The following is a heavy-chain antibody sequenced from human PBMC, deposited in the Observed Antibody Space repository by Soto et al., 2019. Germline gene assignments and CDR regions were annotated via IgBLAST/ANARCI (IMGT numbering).Heavy chain of an antibody. D-gene: IGHD3-16*01. CDR2: ISYDGSNK. V-gene: IGHV3-30*18. Sequence: GGSLRLSCAASGFTFSSYGMHWVRQAPGKGLEWVAVISYDGSNKYYADSVKGRFTISRDNSKNTLYLQMNSLRAEDTAVYYCAKRGTKESNFDYWGQGTLVTVSS. J-gene: IGHJ4*02. CDR1: GFTFSSYG. CDR3: AKRGTKESNFDY.